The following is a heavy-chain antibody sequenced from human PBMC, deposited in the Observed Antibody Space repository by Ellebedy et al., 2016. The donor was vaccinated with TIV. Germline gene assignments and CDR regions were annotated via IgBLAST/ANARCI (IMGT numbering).Heavy chain of an antibody. CDR2: IYYSGST. Sequence: LRLXCTVSGGSISSGGYHWSWIRQHPEKGLEWLGYIYYSGSTDYNPSLQSRLTISVDTSKNQFSLNLSSVTAADTAVYYCAGSGNFRYFFDSWGLGTLVTVSS. D-gene: IGHD1-26*01. J-gene: IGHJ4*02. V-gene: IGHV4-31*03. CDR3: AGSGNFRYFFDS. CDR1: GGSISSGGYH.